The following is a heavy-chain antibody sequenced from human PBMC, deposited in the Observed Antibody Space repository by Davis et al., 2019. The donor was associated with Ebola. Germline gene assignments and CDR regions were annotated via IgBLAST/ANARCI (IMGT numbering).Heavy chain of an antibody. V-gene: IGHV3-13*01. J-gene: IGHJ4*02. Sequence: GEPLKISCAASGFTFRTYDMHWVRQTTGKGLEWVSVIGTAGGTYYRGSVKGRFTISRENARNSLYLQMNSLTAGDTAVYYCARAQFGDVVLDYWGQGTLVTVSS. CDR3: ARAQFGDVVLDY. CDR2: IGTAGGT. CDR1: GFTFRTYD. D-gene: IGHD4-17*01.